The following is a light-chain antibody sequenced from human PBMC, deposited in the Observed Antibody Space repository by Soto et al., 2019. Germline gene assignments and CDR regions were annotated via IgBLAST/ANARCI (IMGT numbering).Light chain of an antibody. J-gene: IGLJ1*01. V-gene: IGLV2-14*01. Sequence: QSALTQPASVSGSPGQSITISCTGTSSDVGGYNYVSWYQQHPGKAPKLMIYEVSNRPSGVSNRFSGSKSGNTASLTLSGLQAEDEGDYYCSSYTSSSTYVFGIGTKLTVL. CDR3: SSYTSSSTYV. CDR2: EVS. CDR1: SSDVGGYNY.